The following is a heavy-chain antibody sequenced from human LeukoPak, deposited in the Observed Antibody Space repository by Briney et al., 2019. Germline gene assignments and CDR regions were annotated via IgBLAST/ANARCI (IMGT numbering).Heavy chain of an antibody. Sequence: GASVKVSCKASGYTFTSYYMHWVRQAPGQGLEWMGIINPSGGSTSYAQKFQGRVTMTRDTSTSTVYMELSSLRSEDTAAYYCASIVVVAATQDAFDYWGQGTLVTVSS. V-gene: IGHV1-46*01. CDR1: GYTFTSYY. CDR3: ASIVVVAATQDAFDY. D-gene: IGHD2-15*01. J-gene: IGHJ4*02. CDR2: INPSGGST.